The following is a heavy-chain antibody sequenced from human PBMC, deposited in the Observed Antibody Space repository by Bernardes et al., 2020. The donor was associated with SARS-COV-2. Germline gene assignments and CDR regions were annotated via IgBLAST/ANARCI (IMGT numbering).Heavy chain of an antibody. J-gene: IGHJ5*02. D-gene: IGHD3-10*01. CDR1: GFSVSNNW. Sequence: GGSLRLSCAASGFSVSNNWMHWVRQVPGQGLVWVSRIADYGSRTDYAASVRGRFTISRDNAKNTVNLQMNSLRLEDTGVYYCARDMVGPYDQWGQGTLVTVSA. V-gene: IGHV3-74*01. CDR2: IADYGSRT. CDR3: ARDMVGPYDQ.